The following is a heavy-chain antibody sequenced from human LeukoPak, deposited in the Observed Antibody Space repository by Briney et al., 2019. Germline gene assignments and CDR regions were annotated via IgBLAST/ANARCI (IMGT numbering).Heavy chain of an antibody. J-gene: IGHJ1*01. CDR3: ARRDYYYDSSGYYRAEYFQH. V-gene: IGHV5-51*01. Sequence: GESLKISCKGSGYSFTNYWIAWVRQMPGKGLEWMGIIYPGDSDTRYSPSFQGQVTISADKSISTAYLQWSSLKASDTAMYYCARRDYYYDSSGYYRAEYFQHWGQGTLVTVSS. CDR2: IYPGDSDT. D-gene: IGHD3-22*01. CDR1: GYSFTNYW.